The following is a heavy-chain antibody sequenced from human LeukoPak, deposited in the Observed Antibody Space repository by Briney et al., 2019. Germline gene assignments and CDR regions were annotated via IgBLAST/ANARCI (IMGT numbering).Heavy chain of an antibody. CDR3: ARDKAARPWDV. J-gene: IGHJ6*01. V-gene: IGHV1-69*04. CDR1: GYTFTSYG. Sequence: ASVKVSCKASGYTFTSYGISWVRQAPGQGLEWMGRIIPILGIANYAQKFQGRVTITADKSTSTAYMELSSLRSEDTAVYYCARDKAARPWDVWGQGTTVTVSS. D-gene: IGHD6-6*01. CDR2: IIPILGIA.